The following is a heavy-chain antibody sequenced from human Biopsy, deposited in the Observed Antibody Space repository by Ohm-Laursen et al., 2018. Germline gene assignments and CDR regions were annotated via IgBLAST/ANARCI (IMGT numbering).Heavy chain of an antibody. D-gene: IGHD3-22*01. V-gene: IGHV3-23*01. CDR2: ITSSGDTT. CDR1: GFTFSSYA. J-gene: IGHJ4*02. CDR3: AKDQEYCYDRSVYYYFDY. Sequence: SLRLSCAASGFTFSSYAMSWVRQAPGKGLEWVSAITSSGDTTYYSDSVKGRFTISRDSSKNTLHLQMNSLRAEDTAVYYCAKDQEYCYDRSVYYYFDYWGQGTLVTVSS.